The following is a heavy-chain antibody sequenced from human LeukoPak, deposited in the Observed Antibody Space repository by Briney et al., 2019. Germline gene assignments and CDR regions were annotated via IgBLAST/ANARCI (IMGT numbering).Heavy chain of an antibody. CDR2: ISNSRSYR. CDR1: GIMFSSCW. CDR3: ARQGLRYFDWLSIMGIDY. J-gene: IGHJ4*02. Sequence: PGGSLRLSCAASGIMFSSCWMTWVRHAPGKGLELVSSISNSRSYRYYADSVKARFTISRDNAKNSLYLQMNTLRAEDTAVYYCARQGLRYFDWLSIMGIDYWGQGTLVTVSS. V-gene: IGHV3-21*01. D-gene: IGHD3-9*01.